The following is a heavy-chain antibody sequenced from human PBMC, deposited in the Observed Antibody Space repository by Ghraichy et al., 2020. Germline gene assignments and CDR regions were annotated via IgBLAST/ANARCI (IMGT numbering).Heavy chain of an antibody. Sequence: SETLSLTCTVSGSSISSGDYYWSWIRQPPGKGLEWIGYIYYSGRTYYNPSLQSRVTISVDTSKNQFSLKLSSVTAADTAVYYCARAPGYCSGGSCFRPFDDWGQGTLVTVSS. CDR3: ARAPGYCSGGSCFRPFDD. CDR2: IYYSGRT. J-gene: IGHJ4*02. CDR1: GSSISSGDYY. V-gene: IGHV4-30-4*01. D-gene: IGHD2-15*01.